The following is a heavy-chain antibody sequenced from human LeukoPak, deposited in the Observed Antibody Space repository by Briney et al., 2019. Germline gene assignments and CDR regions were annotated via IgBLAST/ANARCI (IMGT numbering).Heavy chain of an antibody. Sequence: ASVKFSCKASGGTFSSYAISWVRQAPGQGLEWMGGIIPIFGTANYAQKFQGRVTITTDESTSTAYMELSSLRSEDTAVYYRARGPKHCSSTSCYIGLYYYYYMDVWGKGTTVTVSS. CDR1: GGTFSSYA. J-gene: IGHJ6*03. D-gene: IGHD2-2*02. V-gene: IGHV1-69*05. CDR3: ARGPKHCSSTSCYIGLYYYYYMDV. CDR2: IIPIFGTA.